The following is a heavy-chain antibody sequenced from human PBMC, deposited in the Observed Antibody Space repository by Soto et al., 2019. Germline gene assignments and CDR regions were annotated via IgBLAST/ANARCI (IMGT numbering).Heavy chain of an antibody. CDR3: ARDSRSTYYYDSSGYHGAFDI. CDR2: INPSGGST. D-gene: IGHD3-22*01. Sequence: ASVKVSCKASGYTFTSYYMHWVRQAPGQGLEWMGIINPSGGSTSYAQKFQGRVTMTRDTSTSTVYMELSSLRSEDTAVYYCARDSRSTYYYDSSGYHGAFDIWGQGTMVTVSS. V-gene: IGHV1-46*01. CDR1: GYTFTSYY. J-gene: IGHJ3*02.